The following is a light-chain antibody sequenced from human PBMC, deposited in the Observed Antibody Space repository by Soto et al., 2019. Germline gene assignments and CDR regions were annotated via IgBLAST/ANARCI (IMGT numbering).Light chain of an antibody. CDR2: DAS. Sequence: EIVMTQSPATRSVSPGERATLSCRASQSVSSRLAWYQQKPGQAPRLLIHDASTRATGIPARFSGSGSGTEFTLTISSLQSEDFAVYYCQQYNKWPTFGQGTKVEIK. V-gene: IGKV3-15*01. J-gene: IGKJ1*01. CDR1: QSVSSR. CDR3: QQYNKWPT.